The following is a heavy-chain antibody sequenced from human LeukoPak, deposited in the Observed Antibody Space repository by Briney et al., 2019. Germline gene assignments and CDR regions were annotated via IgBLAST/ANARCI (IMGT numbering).Heavy chain of an antibody. V-gene: IGHV3-53*01. CDR2: IYSSGTT. D-gene: IGHD6-6*01. Sequence: GGSLRLSCAASGFTVSNNYMSWVRQAPGKGLEWVSVIYSSGTTYYADSVKGRFTISRDNSKNTLYLQMNSLRAEVTAVYYCARDPGPYSISPHDYHYSMDVWGHGTTVTVSS. J-gene: IGHJ6*02. CDR1: GFTVSNNY. CDR3: ARDPGPYSISPHDYHYSMDV.